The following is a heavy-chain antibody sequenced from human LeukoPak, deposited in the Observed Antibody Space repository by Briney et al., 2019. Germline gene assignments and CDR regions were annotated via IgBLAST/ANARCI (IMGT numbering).Heavy chain of an antibody. D-gene: IGHD3-22*01. CDR3: ARHYASGYYDSSGSQSWFDP. J-gene: IGHJ5*02. Sequence: SETLSLTCAVYGGSFSGYYWSWIRQPPGKGLEWIGEINHSGSTNYNPSLKSRVTTSVDTSKNQFSLKLSSVTAADTAVYYCARHYASGYYDSSGSQSWFDPWGQGTLVTVSS. CDR1: GGSFSGYY. V-gene: IGHV4-34*01. CDR2: INHSGST.